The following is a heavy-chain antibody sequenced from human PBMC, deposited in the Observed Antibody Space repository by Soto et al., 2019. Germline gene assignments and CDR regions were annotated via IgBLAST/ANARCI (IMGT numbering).Heavy chain of an antibody. V-gene: IGHV3-30-3*01. Sequence: GGSLRLSCEASGFTFSTYAMNWVRQAPRKGLEWVAGISYEGSSEYYPDSVKGRFTISRDNSKNTLYLQINSLRAEDTSMYYCARVGVAVAGDYWGQGTLVTVSS. D-gene: IGHD6-19*01. CDR1: GFTFSTYA. CDR3: ARVGVAVAGDY. CDR2: ISYEGSSE. J-gene: IGHJ4*02.